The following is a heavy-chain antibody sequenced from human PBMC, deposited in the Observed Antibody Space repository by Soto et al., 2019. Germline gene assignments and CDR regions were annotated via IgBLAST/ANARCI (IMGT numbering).Heavy chain of an antibody. CDR3: ARRYGGNFDY. CDR1: GGSISSYY. J-gene: IGHJ4*02. CDR2: IYYSGST. V-gene: IGHV4-59*01. Sequence: QVQLQESGPGLVKPSETLSLTCTVSGGSISSYYWGWIRQPPGKGLEWIGYIYYSGSTNYNPSLKSRVTRSVDTSKNQFSLKLTSVTAADTAVYYCARRYGGNFDYWGQGTLVTVSS. D-gene: IGHD1-26*01.